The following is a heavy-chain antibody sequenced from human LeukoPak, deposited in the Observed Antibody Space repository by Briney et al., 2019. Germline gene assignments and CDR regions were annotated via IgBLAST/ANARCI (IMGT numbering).Heavy chain of an antibody. V-gene: IGHV4-59*08. D-gene: IGHD3-10*01. CDR2: IHYSGNS. Sequence: KPSETLSLTCAVSGYSISNYYWSWIRQPPGKGLEWIGYIHYSGNSDYNPSLKSRVTILIDTSKNQFSLILSSVTAADTAVYYCARHFRGVVSAQLDYWGQGTRVTVSS. CDR3: ARHFRGVVSAQLDY. CDR1: GYSISNYY. J-gene: IGHJ4*02.